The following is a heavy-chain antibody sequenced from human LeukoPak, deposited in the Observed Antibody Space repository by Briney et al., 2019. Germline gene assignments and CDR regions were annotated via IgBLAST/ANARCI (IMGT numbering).Heavy chain of an antibody. CDR3: ARDTREYGSGSYYDDTFDS. CDR2: MHHSGKA. J-gene: IGHJ3*02. D-gene: IGHD3-10*01. V-gene: IGHV4-59*11. Sequence: PSETLSLTCTVSGGSMIDHYWSWVRQPPGKGLEWVGYMHHSGKANSNPSLKSRVTISVDTSKNQVSLKLSSVTAADTAVYYCARDTREYGSGSYYDDTFDSWGQGTLVTVSS. CDR1: GGSMIDHY.